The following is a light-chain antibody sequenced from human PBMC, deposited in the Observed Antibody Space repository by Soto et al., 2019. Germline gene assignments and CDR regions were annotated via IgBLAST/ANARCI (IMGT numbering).Light chain of an antibody. CDR3: SSYGGSNGVL. CDR2: EVI. CDR1: SSDVGGYDY. Sequence: QSALTQPPSASGSPGQSVTISCAGTSSDVGGYDYVSWYQQHPGKAPKLLIYEVIKRPSGVPDRFSGSKSGNTASLTVSGLQADDEADYYCSSYGGSNGVLFGGGTKVTVL. V-gene: IGLV2-8*01. J-gene: IGLJ3*02.